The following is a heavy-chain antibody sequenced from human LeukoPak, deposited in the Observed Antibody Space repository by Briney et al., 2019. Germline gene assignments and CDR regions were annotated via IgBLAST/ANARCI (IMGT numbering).Heavy chain of an antibody. V-gene: IGHV3-15*01. D-gene: IGHD3-10*01. J-gene: IGHJ4*02. CDR2: IKSKTDGGTT. Sequence: GGSLRLSCAASGFTFSNAWMSWVRQASGKGLEWVGRIKSKTDGGTTDYAAPVKGRFTISRDDSKNTLYLQMNSLKTEDTAVYYCTTGLWFGELFGLGYWGQGTLVTVSS. CDR3: TTGLWFGELFGLGY. CDR1: GFTFSNAW.